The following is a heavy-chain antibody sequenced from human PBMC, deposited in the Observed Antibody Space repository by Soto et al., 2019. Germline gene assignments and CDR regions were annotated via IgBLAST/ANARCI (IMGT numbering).Heavy chain of an antibody. V-gene: IGHV1-69*08. CDR3: TIDPHEEAGAPVRWQHFAP. Sequence: QVQLVQSGAKVKKPGSSVKVSCKASGGTFNTHTINWVRQAPGQGLEWMGRVVPLLGIESHPQKFQDRLTITAETATGIVYMELSYLRSKDTTVYYCTIDPHEEAGAPVRWQHFAPGGQGTLLPVSS. CDR2: VVPLLGIE. J-gene: IGHJ4*02. D-gene: IGHD3-10*01. CDR1: GGTFNTHT.